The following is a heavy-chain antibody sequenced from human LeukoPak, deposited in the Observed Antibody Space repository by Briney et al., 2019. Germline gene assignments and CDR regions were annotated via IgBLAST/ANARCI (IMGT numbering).Heavy chain of an antibody. D-gene: IGHD6-19*01. J-gene: IGHJ4*02. CDR1: GFTFTSSA. Sequence: ASVKVSCKASGFTFTSSAVQWVRQARGQRLEWIGWIVVGSGNTNYAQKFQERVTITRNMSTSTAYMELSSLRSEDTAVYYCAAEGSSGWYDYWGQGTLVTVSS. V-gene: IGHV1-58*01. CDR2: IVVGSGNT. CDR3: AAEGSSGWYDY.